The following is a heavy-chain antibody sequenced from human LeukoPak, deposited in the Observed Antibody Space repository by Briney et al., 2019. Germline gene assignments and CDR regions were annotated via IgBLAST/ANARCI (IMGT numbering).Heavy chain of an antibody. Sequence: GGSLRLSCAASGFTFSDNYMSWIRQAPGKGLEWVGRIKSKAVGGTTDYAAPVKGRFTISRDDSKPTVYLQMNSLKTEDTAVYYCATPSSVVTGPFDYWGQGTLVTVSS. J-gene: IGHJ4*02. CDR2: IKSKAVGGTT. D-gene: IGHD4-23*01. V-gene: IGHV3-15*05. CDR1: GFTFSDNY. CDR3: ATPSSVVTGPFDY.